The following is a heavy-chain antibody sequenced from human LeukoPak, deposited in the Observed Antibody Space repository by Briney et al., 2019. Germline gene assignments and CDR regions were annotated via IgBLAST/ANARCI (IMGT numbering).Heavy chain of an antibody. CDR1: GGSISSSSYY. J-gene: IGHJ4*02. D-gene: IGHD6-13*01. CDR3: ASMRYSSKDWDY. V-gene: IGHV4-39*07. CDR2: IYHGGST. Sequence: PSETLSLTCTVSGGSISSSSYYWGWIRQPPGKGLEWIGRIYHGGSTYYNPSLKSRVTISVDTSNNQVSLKLSSVTAADTAVYYCASMRYSSKDWDYWGQGTLVTVSS.